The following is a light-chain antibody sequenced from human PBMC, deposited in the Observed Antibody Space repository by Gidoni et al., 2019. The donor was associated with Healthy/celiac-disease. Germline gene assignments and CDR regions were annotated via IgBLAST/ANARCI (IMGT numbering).Light chain of an antibody. V-gene: IGKV3-15*01. CDR3: QQYNNWPPA. CDR1: QSVSSN. J-gene: IGKJ5*01. Sequence: ELVMTPSPATLSVSPGERATLSCRASQSVSSNLAWYQQKPGQAPRLLIYGASTRATGIPARFSGSGSGTEFTLTIGSLQSEDFAVYYCQQYNNWPPAFGQGTRLEIK. CDR2: GAS.